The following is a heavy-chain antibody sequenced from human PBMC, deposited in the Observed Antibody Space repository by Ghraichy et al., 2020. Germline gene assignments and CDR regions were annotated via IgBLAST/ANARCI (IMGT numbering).Heavy chain of an antibody. Sequence: GESLNISCAAFGFTFSSYSMNWVRQAPGKGLEWVSSISSSSSYIYYADSVKGRFTISRDNAKNSLYLQMNSLRAEDTAVYYCARDMVDAFDIWGQGTMVTVSS. CDR1: GFTFSSYS. CDR2: ISSSSSYI. J-gene: IGHJ3*02. V-gene: IGHV3-21*01. CDR3: ARDMVDAFDI. D-gene: IGHD3-10*01.